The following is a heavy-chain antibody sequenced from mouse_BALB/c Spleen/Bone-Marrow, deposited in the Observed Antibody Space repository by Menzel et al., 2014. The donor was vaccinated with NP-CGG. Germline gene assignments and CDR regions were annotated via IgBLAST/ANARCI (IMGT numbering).Heavy chain of an antibody. D-gene: IGHD2-3*01. CDR1: GFDFSGFW. CDR2: INPDSSTI. V-gene: IGHV4-1*02. J-gene: IGHJ3*01. Sequence: VQLQQSGGGLVQPGRSLKISCAASGFDFSGFWMGWVRLAPGKGLEWIGEINPDSSTINYTPSLKDRFIISRDNAKNTLYLQMSKVSSEDTALYYCARLGYYGGFAYWGQGTLVTVYA. CDR3: ARLGYYGGFAY.